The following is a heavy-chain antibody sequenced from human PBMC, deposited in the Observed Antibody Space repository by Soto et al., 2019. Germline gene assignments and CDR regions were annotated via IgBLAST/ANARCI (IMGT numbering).Heavy chain of an antibody. J-gene: IGHJ6*04. CDR1: GYSFTIYW. CDR3: ARHVPRGYEDNSDYSYYGMDA. Sequence: GESLKISCKCSGYSFTIYWIGWVRQMPGKGLEWMGIIYPGDSDTRYSPSFQGQVTISADKSISTAYLQWSSLKASDTAMYYCARHVPRGYEDNSDYSYYGMDAWGKGTKVTVSS. V-gene: IGHV5-51*01. D-gene: IGHD3-22*01. CDR2: IYPGDSDT.